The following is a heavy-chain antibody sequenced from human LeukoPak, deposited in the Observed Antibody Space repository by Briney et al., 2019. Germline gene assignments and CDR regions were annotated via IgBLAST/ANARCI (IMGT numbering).Heavy chain of an antibody. Sequence: PSETLFLTCTVSGGSISSYYWSWIRQPPGKGLEWIGYIYYSGSTNYNPSLKSRVTISVDTSKNQFSLKLSSVTAADTAVYYCARAAGRKSSRGYFDYWGQGTLVTVSS. V-gene: IGHV4-59*01. CDR2: IYYSGST. CDR1: GGSISSYY. D-gene: IGHD6-19*01. J-gene: IGHJ4*02. CDR3: ARAAGRKSSRGYFDY.